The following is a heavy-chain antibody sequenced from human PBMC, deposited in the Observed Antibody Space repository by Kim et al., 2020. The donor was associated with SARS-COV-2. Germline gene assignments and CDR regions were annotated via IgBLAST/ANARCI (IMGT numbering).Heavy chain of an antibody. J-gene: IGHJ6*02. CDR2: ISSSSSTI. D-gene: IGHD5-18*01. CDR1: GFTFSSYS. V-gene: IGHV3-48*02. CDR3: ARAATTDMVTTYYYYGMDV. Sequence: GGSLRLSCAASGFTFSSYSMNWVRQAPGKGLEWVSYISSSSSTIYDADSVKGRFTISRDNAKNSRYLQMNSLRDGDTAVYYCARAATTDMVTTYYYYGMDVWGQGTTVTVSS.